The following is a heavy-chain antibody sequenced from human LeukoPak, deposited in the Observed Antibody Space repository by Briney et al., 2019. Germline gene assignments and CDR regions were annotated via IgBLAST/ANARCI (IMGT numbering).Heavy chain of an antibody. V-gene: IGHV4-34*01. CDR1: GGSFSGYY. D-gene: IGHD2-21*02. CDR2: INHSGST. J-gene: IGHJ3*02. Sequence: SETLSLTCAVYGGSFSGYYWSWIRQPPGKGLEWIGEINHSGSTNYNPSLKSRVTISVDTSKNQFSLKLSSVTAADTAVYYCARTRPGVVTAIDAFDIWGQGTMVTVSS. CDR3: ARTRPGVVTAIDAFDI.